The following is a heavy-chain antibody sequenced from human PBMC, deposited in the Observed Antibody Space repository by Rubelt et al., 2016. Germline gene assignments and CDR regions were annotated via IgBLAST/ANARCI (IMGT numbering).Heavy chain of an antibody. V-gene: IGHV3-9*01. Sequence: VQLVESGGGVVQPGRSLRLSCAASGFTFSSYAMHWVRQAPGKGLEWVSGISWNSGSIGYADSVKGRFTISRDNAKNSLYLQMNSLRAEDTAVYYCARDFPDVVVITKIFDYWGQGTLVTVSS. D-gene: IGHD3-22*01. CDR3: ARDFPDVVVITKIFDY. J-gene: IGHJ4*02. CDR2: ISWNSGSI. CDR1: GFTFSSYA.